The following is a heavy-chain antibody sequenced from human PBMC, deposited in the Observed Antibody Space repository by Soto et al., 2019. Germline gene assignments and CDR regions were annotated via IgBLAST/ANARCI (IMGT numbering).Heavy chain of an antibody. J-gene: IGHJ4*02. V-gene: IGHV3-33*01. D-gene: IGHD1-26*01. Sequence: PGGSLRLSCAASGFTFSSYGMHWVRQAPGKGLEWVAVIWYDGSNKYYADSVKGRFTISRDNSKNTLYLQMNSLRAEDTAVYYCERVGYGWEPYFDYWGQGTLVTVSS. CDR1: GFTFSSYG. CDR2: IWYDGSNK. CDR3: ERVGYGWEPYFDY.